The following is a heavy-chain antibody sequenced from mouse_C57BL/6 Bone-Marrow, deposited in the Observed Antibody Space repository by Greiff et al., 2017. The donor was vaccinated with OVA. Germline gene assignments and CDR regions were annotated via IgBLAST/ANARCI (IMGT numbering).Heavy chain of an antibody. Sequence: QVQLQQPGAELVKPGASVKLSCKASGYTFTSYWMQWVKQRPGQGLEWIGEIDPSDSYTNYNQKFKGKATLTVDTSSSTAYMQLSSLTSEDSAVYYCASYGSSPWYFDVWGTGTTVTVSS. D-gene: IGHD1-1*01. V-gene: IGHV1-50*01. J-gene: IGHJ1*03. CDR2: IDPSDSYT. CDR3: ASYGSSPWYFDV. CDR1: GYTFTSYW.